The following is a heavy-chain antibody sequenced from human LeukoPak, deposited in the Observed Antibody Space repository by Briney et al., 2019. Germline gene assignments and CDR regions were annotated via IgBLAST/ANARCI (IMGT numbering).Heavy chain of an antibody. CDR1: GFTFDNYG. Sequence: GGSLRLSCAASGFTFDNYGMHWVRQVPGKGLEWVSLISGDASSTFFADSVKGRFTISRDNSKNSLYLQMNSLRTEDTALYYCAKSPCNSGYCIFHYWGQGTLVTVSS. CDR3: AKSPCNSGYCIFHY. J-gene: IGHJ4*02. CDR2: ISGDASST. V-gene: IGHV3-43*02. D-gene: IGHD3-22*01.